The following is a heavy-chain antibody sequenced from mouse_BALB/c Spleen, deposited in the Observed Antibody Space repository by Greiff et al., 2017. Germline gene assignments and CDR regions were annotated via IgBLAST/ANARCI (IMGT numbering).Heavy chain of an antibody. Sequence: EVQLQQSGAELVKPGASVKLSCTASGFNVQDTYMHWVKQRPEQGLEWIGRIDPANGNTKYDPKFQGKATITADTSSNTAYLQLSSLTSEDTAVYYCARFFDYEGGDYAMDYWGQGTSVTVSS. V-gene: IGHV14-3*02. CDR3: ARFFDYEGGDYAMDY. CDR2: IDPANGNT. CDR1: GFNVQDTY. J-gene: IGHJ4*01. D-gene: IGHD2-4*01.